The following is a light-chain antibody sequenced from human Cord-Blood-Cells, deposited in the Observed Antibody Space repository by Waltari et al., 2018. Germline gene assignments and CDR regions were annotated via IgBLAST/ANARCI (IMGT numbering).Light chain of an antibody. CDR3: QQYGSSPPET. CDR1: QSVSSSY. V-gene: IGKV3-20*01. J-gene: IGKJ1*01. Sequence: TVLTQSPGTLSLSPGERATLSCRASQSVSSSYLAWYQQKPGQAPRLLLYGASSRATGIPDRFSGSGSGTDFTLTIIRLEPEDCAVYYCQQYGSSPPETFGQGTKVEIK. CDR2: GAS.